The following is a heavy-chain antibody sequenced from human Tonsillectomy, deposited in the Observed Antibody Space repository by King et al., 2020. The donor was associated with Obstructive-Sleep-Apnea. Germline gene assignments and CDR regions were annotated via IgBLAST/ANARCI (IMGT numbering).Heavy chain of an antibody. J-gene: IGHJ4*02. Sequence: VQLVESGGGLVQPGRSLRLSCKGSGFRFGDYAMSWTRQAPGKGLEWVGFIRNKAYGGTTEYAASVKVRFTISRDDSKGIAYLQMNSLKSEDTAVYYCTRKFYYDSSGNAIDYWGQGTLVTVSS. CDR1: GFRFGDYA. D-gene: IGHD3-22*01. CDR2: IRNKAYGGTT. V-gene: IGHV3-49*03. CDR3: TRKFYYDSSGNAIDY.